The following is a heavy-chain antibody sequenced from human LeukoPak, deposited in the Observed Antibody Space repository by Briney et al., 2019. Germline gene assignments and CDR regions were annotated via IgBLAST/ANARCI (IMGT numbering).Heavy chain of an antibody. CDR1: GFTFDDYA. V-gene: IGHV3-9*01. CDR3: AKGRPLVGGMDV. Sequence: GRSLRLSCAVSGFTFDDYAMHWVRQAPGKGLEWVSGISWNSGSIGYADSVKGRFTISRDNAKNSLYLQMNSLRAEDTALYYCAKGRPLVGGMDVWGQGTTVTVSS. J-gene: IGHJ6*02. CDR2: ISWNSGSI.